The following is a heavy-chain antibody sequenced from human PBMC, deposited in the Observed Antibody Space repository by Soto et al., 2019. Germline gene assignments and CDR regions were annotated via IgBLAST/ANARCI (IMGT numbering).Heavy chain of an antibody. CDR3: AREVYSGYDTNAFDI. V-gene: IGHV4-30-2*01. CDR2: IYHSGST. J-gene: IGHJ3*02. Sequence: PSETLSLTCAVSGGSFSSGGYSWSWIRQPPGKGLEWIGNIYHSGSTYYNPSLKSRVTISGDRSKNQFSLKLSSVTAADTAVYYCAREVYSGYDTNAFDIWGQGTMVTVSS. CDR1: GGSFSSGGYS. D-gene: IGHD5-12*01.